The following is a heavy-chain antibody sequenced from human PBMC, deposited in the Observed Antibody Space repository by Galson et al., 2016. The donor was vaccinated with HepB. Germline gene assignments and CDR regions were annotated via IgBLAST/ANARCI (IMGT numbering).Heavy chain of an antibody. J-gene: IGHJ4*02. V-gene: IGHV3-7*03. CDR2: IKQDGSEK. CDR1: GFTFSSYW. CDR3: ARGMGVVLRVIADLFDY. D-gene: IGHD3-16*02. Sequence: SLRLSCAASGFTFSSYWMSWVRQAPGKGLEWVANIKQDGSEKYYVDSVKGRFTISRDNAKNSLCLQMNSLRAEDTAVYYCARGMGVVLRVIADLFDYWGQGTLVTVSS.